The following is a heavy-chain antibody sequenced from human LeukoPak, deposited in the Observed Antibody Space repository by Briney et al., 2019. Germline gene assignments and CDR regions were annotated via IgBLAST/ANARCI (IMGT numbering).Heavy chain of an antibody. J-gene: IGHJ3*02. CDR1: GYTFTSYG. CDR3: ARTPPTYGDYDSPYAFDI. V-gene: IGHV1-18*01. D-gene: IGHD4-17*01. CDR2: ISAYNGNTNT. Sequence: ASVKVSCKASGYTFTSYGISWVRQAPGQGLEWMGWISAYNGNTNTNYVQKLQGRVTMTTDTSTSTAYMELRSLRSDDTAVYYCARTPPTYGDYDSPYAFDIWGQGTMVTVSS.